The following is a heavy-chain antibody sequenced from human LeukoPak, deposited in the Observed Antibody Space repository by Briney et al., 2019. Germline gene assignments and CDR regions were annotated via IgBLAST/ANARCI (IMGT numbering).Heavy chain of an antibody. J-gene: IGHJ4*02. CDR1: GFTFGSYG. CDR3: AREPSFLRFFDY. V-gene: IGHV3-33*01. Sequence: PGGSLRLSCAASGFTFGSYGMHWVRQAPGKGLEWVAVIWYDGSNKYYADSVKGRSTISRDNSKNTLYLQMNSLRAEDTAVYYCAREPSFLRFFDYWGQGTLVTVSS. D-gene: IGHD3-3*01. CDR2: IWYDGSNK.